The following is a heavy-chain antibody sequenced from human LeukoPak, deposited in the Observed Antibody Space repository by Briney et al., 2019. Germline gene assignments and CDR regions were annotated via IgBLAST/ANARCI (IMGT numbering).Heavy chain of an antibody. CDR2: INHSGST. J-gene: IGHJ4*02. Sequence: SETLSLTCAVYGGSFCGYYWSWIRQPPGKGLEWIGEINHSGSTNYNPSLKSRVTISVDTSKNQFSLKLSSVTAADTAVYYCASQEPYYDFWTGYYPSYFDYWGQGTLVTVSS. D-gene: IGHD3-3*01. CDR1: GGSFCGYY. CDR3: ASQEPYYDFWTGYYPSYFDY. V-gene: IGHV4-34*01.